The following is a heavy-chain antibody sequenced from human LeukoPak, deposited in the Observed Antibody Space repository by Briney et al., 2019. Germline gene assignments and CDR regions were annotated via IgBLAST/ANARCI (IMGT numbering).Heavy chain of an antibody. CDR1: GFTVSRNH. V-gene: IGHV3-53*01. Sequence: PGGSLRLSCAASGFTVSRNHMSWVRQAPGKGLEWVSVIHGGGGTYYADSVKGRFTISRDNAKNTVYFQMNSLRVEDTVVYYCATAPPGSWDSSGYYFDYWGQGTLVTVSS. CDR2: IHGGGGT. J-gene: IGHJ4*02. CDR3: ATAPPGSWDSSGYYFDY. D-gene: IGHD3-22*01.